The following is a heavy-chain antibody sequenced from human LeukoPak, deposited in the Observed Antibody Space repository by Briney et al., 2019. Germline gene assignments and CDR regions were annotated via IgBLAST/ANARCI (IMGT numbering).Heavy chain of an antibody. V-gene: IGHV3-23*01. CDR2: ISGSGGST. Sequence: PGRSLRLSCTASGFSFSSYGMHWVRQAPGKGLEWVSAISGSGGSTYYADSVKGRFTISRDNSKNTLYLQMNSLRAEDTAVYYCAKDMQATWIQLWYGAHYYGMDVWGQGTTVTVSS. CDR1: GFSFSSYG. D-gene: IGHD5-18*01. J-gene: IGHJ6*02. CDR3: AKDMQATWIQLWYGAHYYGMDV.